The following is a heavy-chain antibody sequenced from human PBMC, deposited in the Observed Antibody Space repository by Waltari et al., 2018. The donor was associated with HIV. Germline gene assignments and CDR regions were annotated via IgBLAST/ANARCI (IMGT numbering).Heavy chain of an antibody. CDR2: IDSDGIVR. CDR3: VKDVTVTHYGDYYSGLDV. V-gene: IGHV3-74*03. J-gene: IGHJ6*02. D-gene: IGHD4-17*01. CDR1: GFVCVSHW. Sequence: VESGGIAVQPGGSLRRACPASGFVCVSHWMPWVGQSPGKGLLWVSRIDSDGIVRKYADTVKGRFTVSRDNINNKMFLEMKSLRVEDSGIYYCVKDVTVTHYGDYYSGLDVWGQGTTVTV.